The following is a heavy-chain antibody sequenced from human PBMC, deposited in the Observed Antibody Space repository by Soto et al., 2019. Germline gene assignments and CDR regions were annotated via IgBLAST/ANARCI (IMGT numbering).Heavy chain of an antibody. D-gene: IGHD5-12*01. CDR3: ATWQGVEMATGRNPDAFDI. J-gene: IGHJ3*02. V-gene: IGHV1-69*01. Sequence: QVQLVQSGAEVKKPGSSVKVSCKASGGTFSSYAISWVRQAPGQGLEWMGGIIPIFGTANYAQKFQGRVTITADESTSTSYMELSSLRSEDTAVYYCATWQGVEMATGRNPDAFDIWGQGTMVTVSS. CDR2: IIPIFGTA. CDR1: GGTFSSYA.